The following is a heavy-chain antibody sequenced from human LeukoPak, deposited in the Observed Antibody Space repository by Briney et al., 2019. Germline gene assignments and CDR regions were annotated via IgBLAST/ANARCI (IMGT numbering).Heavy chain of an antibody. V-gene: IGHV1-46*01. D-gene: IGHD2-2*01. CDR3: ARDLEDIVVVPAALYYFDY. CDR2: IYPRDGST. CDR1: GYTFTSNY. J-gene: IGHJ4*02. Sequence: ASVKVSCKASGYTFTSNYIHWVRQAPGQGLEWMGMIYPRDGSTSYAQKFQGRVTMTRDTSTSTVYMELSSLRSEDTAVYYCARDLEDIVVVPAALYYFDYWGQGTLVTVSS.